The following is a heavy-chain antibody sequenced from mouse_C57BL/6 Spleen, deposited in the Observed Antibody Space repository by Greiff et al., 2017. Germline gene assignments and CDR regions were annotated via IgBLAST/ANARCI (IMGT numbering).Heavy chain of an antibody. D-gene: IGHD1-1*01. Sequence: QVQLQQPGAELVMPGASVKLSCKASGYTFTSYWMHWVKQRPGQGLEWIGEIDPSDSYTNYNQQFKGKSTLTVDKSSSTAYMQLSSLTSEDSAVYYCARRDYYGSRYCDYWGQGTTLTVSS. V-gene: IGHV1-69*01. J-gene: IGHJ2*01. CDR3: ARRDYYGSRYCDY. CDR2: IDPSDSYT. CDR1: GYTFTSYW.